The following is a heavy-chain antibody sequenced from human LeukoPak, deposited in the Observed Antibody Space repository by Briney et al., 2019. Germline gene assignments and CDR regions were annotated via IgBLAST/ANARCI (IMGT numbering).Heavy chain of an antibody. CDR3: ARGPHGRIYDILTGFDY. V-gene: IGHV1-2*02. J-gene: IGHJ4*02. CDR1: GYTFTGHS. D-gene: IGHD3-9*01. Sequence: ASVKVSCKASGYTFTGHSMYWVRQAPGQGLEWMGWIKPNSGGTNYAQKFQGRVTMTRDTSISTAYMELSRLRSDDAAVYYCARGPHGRIYDILTGFDYWGQGTLVTVSS. CDR2: IKPNSGGT.